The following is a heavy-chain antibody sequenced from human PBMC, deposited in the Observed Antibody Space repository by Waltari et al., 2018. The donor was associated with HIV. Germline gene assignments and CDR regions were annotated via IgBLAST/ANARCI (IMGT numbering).Heavy chain of an antibody. CDR2: ISQRGTT. D-gene: IGHD4-17*01. CDR1: GGSISSGGYS. Sequence: QLQLQESGSGLVKPSQTLSLTCAVSGGSISSGGYSWTWIRQPPGKGLEWIGYISQRGTTYYNPSLQSRVTISLDRSKNQFSLKLRSVTTADTAVYYCARDRLSVTTRGGYYYGLDVWGQGTTVTVSS. J-gene: IGHJ6*02. CDR3: ARDRLSVTTRGGYYYGLDV. V-gene: IGHV4-30-2*01.